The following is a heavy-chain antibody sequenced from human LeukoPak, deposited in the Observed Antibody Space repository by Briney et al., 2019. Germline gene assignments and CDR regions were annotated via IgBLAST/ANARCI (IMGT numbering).Heavy chain of an antibody. D-gene: IGHD6-19*01. CDR1: GGSISSYY. J-gene: IGHJ6*03. V-gene: IGHV4-59*12. Sequence: PSETLSLTCTVSGGSISSYYWSWVRQPPGKGLEWIGYSYYSGSTNYNPSLKSRVTISVDTSKNQFSLKLSSVTAADTAVYYCARRGRIAVARYYYYMDVWGKGTTVTVSS. CDR2: SYYSGST. CDR3: ARRGRIAVARYYYYMDV.